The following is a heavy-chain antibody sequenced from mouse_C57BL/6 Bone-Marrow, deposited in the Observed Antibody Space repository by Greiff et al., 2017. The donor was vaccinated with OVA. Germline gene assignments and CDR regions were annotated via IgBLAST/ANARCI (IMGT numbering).Heavy chain of an antibody. CDR1: GYTFTSYW. CDR2: IYPSDSET. J-gene: IGHJ4*01. Sequence: QVQLQQSGAELVRPGSSVKLSCKASGYTFTSYWMDWVKQRPGQGLEWIGNIYPSDSETHYNQKFKDKATLTVDKSSSTAYMQLSSLTSEDSAVYYCARDYSYYAMDYWGQGTSVTVSS. D-gene: IGHD2-13*01. V-gene: IGHV1-61*01. CDR3: ARDYSYYAMDY.